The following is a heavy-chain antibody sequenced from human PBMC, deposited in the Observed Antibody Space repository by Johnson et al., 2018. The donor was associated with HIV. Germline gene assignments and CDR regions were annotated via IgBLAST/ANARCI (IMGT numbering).Heavy chain of an antibody. V-gene: IGHV3-11*01. CDR1: GFTFSDYY. D-gene: IGHD1-26*01. CDR3: ARDTLAWGLLPPIGAFDI. J-gene: IGHJ3*02. CDR2: ISWNSGSI. Sequence: QVHLVESGGGLVKPGGSLRLSCAASGFTFSDYYMSWIRQAPGKGLEWVSGISWNSGSIGYVGSLEGRFTISRDNAKTSVYLQMNSLRAEDTAVYYCARDTLAWGLLPPIGAFDIWGQGTMVTVSS.